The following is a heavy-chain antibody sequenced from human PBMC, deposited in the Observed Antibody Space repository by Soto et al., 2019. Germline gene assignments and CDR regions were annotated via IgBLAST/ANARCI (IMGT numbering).Heavy chain of an antibody. CDR2: IYPGDSDT. V-gene: IGHV5-51*01. CDR3: ARHYDSSSLEYYYYGMDV. Sequence: GESLKISCKGSGYSFTIYCIGWVLQMPGKGLEWMGIIYPGDSDTRYSPSFQGQVTISADKSISTAYLQWSSLKASDTAMYYCARHYDSSSLEYYYYGMDVWGQGTTVTVS. D-gene: IGHD3-22*01. CDR1: GYSFTIYC. J-gene: IGHJ6*02.